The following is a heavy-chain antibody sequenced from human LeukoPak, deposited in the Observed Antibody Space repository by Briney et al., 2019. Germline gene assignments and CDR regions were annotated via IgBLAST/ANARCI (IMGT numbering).Heavy chain of an antibody. V-gene: IGHV3-23*01. CDR1: GFTFSSYA. Sequence: GGSLRLSCAASGFTFSSYAMSWVRQAPGKGLEWVSAIGGSGGSTYYADSVKGRFTISRDNSKNTLYLQMNSLGAEDTAVYYCAKRPSGTYGSGSMGDYWGQGTLVTVSS. J-gene: IGHJ4*02. D-gene: IGHD3-10*01. CDR3: AKRPSGTYGSGSMGDY. CDR2: IGGSGGST.